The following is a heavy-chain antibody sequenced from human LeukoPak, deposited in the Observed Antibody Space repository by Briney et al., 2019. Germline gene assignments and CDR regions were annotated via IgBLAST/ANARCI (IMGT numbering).Heavy chain of an antibody. J-gene: IGHJ6*04. CDR1: GGSFSGYY. CDR2: INHSGST. Sequence: SETLSLTXAVYGGSFSGYYWSWIGQPPGKGLEWIGEINHSGSTNYNPSLKSRVTISVDTSKNQFSLKLSSVTAADTAVYYCARAWGGGVVISRTPDVWGKGTTVTVSS. CDR3: ARAWGGGVVISRTPDV. V-gene: IGHV4-34*01. D-gene: IGHD3-3*01.